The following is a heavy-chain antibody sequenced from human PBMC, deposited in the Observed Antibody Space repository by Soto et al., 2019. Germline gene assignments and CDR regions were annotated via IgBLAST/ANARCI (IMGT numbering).Heavy chain of an antibody. D-gene: IGHD4-17*01. V-gene: IGHV1-69*01. Sequence: QVQLVQSGAEVKKPGSSVKVSCKASGGTFSSYAISWVRQAPGQGLEWMGGIIPIFGTANYAQKFQGRVTITADESTGTAYMELSSLRSEDTAVYYCAREGGAIYGDPRRVFDYWGQGTLVTVSS. CDR3: AREGGAIYGDPRRVFDY. CDR2: IIPIFGTA. J-gene: IGHJ4*02. CDR1: GGTFSSYA.